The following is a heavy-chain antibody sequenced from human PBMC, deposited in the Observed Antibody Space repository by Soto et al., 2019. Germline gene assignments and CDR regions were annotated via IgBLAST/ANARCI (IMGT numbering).Heavy chain of an antibody. CDR2: IIPIFGTA. CDR3: ARDRAEGDGYKTDRYYYYYGMDV. Sequence: QVQLVQSGAEVKKPGSSVKVSCKASGGTFSSYAISWVRQAPGQGREWMGGIIPIFGTANYAQKFQGRVTITADESTSTDYMELSSLISEDTAVYYCARDRAEGDGYKTDRYYYYYGMDVWGQGTTVTVSS. V-gene: IGHV1-69*01. CDR1: GGTFSSYA. J-gene: IGHJ6*02. D-gene: IGHD5-12*01.